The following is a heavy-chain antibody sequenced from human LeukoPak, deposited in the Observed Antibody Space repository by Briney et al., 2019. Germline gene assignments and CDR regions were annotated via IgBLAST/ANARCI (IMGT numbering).Heavy chain of an antibody. CDR3: AAEAAYYYDSRDAFDV. Sequence: SVKVSCKASGFTFTSSAVQWVRQARGQRLEWIGWIVVGSGNTNYAQMFQERVTITRDMSTSLVYMELSSLRSEDTAVYYCAAEAAYYYDSRDAFDVWGQGTMVTVSS. CDR1: GFTFTSSA. CDR2: IVVGSGNT. J-gene: IGHJ3*01. D-gene: IGHD3-22*01. V-gene: IGHV1-58*01.